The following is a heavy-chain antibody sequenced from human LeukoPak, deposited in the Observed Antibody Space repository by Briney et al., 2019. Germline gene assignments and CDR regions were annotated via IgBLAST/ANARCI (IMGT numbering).Heavy chain of an antibody. V-gene: IGHV3-23*01. CDR1: GFTFNSYA. CDR2: ISGNGINT. D-gene: IGHD3-16*01. CDR3: ARGVSD. Sequence: PGGSLRLSCATSGFTFNSYAMNWVRQAPGKGLEWVSIISGNGINTYYADSVKGRFPISRDDSKNTLYLQMNSLRAEDTAIYYCARGVSDWGQGTLVIVAS. J-gene: IGHJ4*02.